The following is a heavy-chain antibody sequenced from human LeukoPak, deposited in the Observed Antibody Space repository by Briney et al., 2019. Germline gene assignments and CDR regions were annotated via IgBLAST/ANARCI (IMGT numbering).Heavy chain of an antibody. CDR2: INWNGGST. D-gene: IGHD5-18*01. Sequence: PGGSLRLSCAASGFTFDDYGMRWVRQAPGKGLEGVSGINWNGGSTGYADSVKGRFTISRDNAKNSLYLQMNSLRAEDTAVYYCAKQESAAMANFDYWGQGTLVTVSS. CDR1: GFTFDDYG. CDR3: AKQESAAMANFDY. V-gene: IGHV3-20*04. J-gene: IGHJ4*02.